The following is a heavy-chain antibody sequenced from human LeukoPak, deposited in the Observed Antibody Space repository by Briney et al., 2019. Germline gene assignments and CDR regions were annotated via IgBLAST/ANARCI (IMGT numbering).Heavy chain of an antibody. J-gene: IGHJ5*02. V-gene: IGHV4-38-2*02. CDR2: LYHTGST. CDR1: DDSISSGYY. D-gene: IGHD3-22*01. Sequence: SETLSLTCTVSDDSISSGYYWGWIRQPPGKGLEWIGSLYHTGSTYYNPSLKSRVTISIDTSKKQFSLRLSSVAAADTAVYYCARGVTMIGRLRFDPWGQRTLVTVSS. CDR3: ARGVTMIGRLRFDP.